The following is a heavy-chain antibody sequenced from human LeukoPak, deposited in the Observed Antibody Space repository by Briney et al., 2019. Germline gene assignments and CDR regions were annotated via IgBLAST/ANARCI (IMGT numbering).Heavy chain of an antibody. CDR2: IYTSGST. V-gene: IGHV4-4*07. CDR3: ARDGCSGGSCYPTLD. D-gene: IGHD2-15*01. J-gene: IGHJ4*02. CDR1: GGSISSYY. Sequence: SETLSLTCTVSGGSISSYYWSWIRQPAGKGLEWIGRIYTSGSTNYNPSLKSRVTMSVDTSKNQFSLKLSSVTAADTAVYYCARDGCSGGSCYPTLDWGQGTLVTVPS.